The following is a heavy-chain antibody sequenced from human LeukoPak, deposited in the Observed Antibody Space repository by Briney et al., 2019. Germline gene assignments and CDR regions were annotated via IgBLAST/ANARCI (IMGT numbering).Heavy chain of an antibody. Sequence: PGGSLRLSCAASGFTFSSYAMSWVRQAPGKGLGWVSAISGSGGSTYYADSVKGRFTISRDNSKNTLYLQMNSLRAEDTAVYYCAKDHPGRIRDPGVIAAAGTDYGMDVWGQGTTVTVSS. J-gene: IGHJ6*02. V-gene: IGHV3-23*01. CDR3: AKDHPGRIRDPGVIAAAGTDYGMDV. D-gene: IGHD6-13*01. CDR2: ISGSGGST. CDR1: GFTFSSYA.